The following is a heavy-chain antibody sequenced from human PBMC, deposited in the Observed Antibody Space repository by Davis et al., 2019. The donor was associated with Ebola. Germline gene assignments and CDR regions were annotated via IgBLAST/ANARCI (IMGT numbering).Heavy chain of an antibody. CDR2: IYTGGST. J-gene: IGHJ4*02. Sequence: GESLKISCAASGFTVSSSYMSWVRQAPGQGLEWVSVIYTGGSTYYADSVKGRFTISRDNSKNTLYLQMNSLRAEDTAVYYCAQQLGDYGGNALRYWGQGTLVTVSS. D-gene: IGHD4-23*01. V-gene: IGHV3-53*01. CDR1: GFTVSSSY. CDR3: AQQLGDYGGNALRY.